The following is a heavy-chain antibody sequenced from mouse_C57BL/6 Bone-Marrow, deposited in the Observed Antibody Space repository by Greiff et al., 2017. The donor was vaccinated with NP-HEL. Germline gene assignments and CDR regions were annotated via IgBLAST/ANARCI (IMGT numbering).Heavy chain of an antibody. D-gene: IGHD2-4*01. CDR3: ARWDYDGAY. J-gene: IGHJ3*01. V-gene: IGHV1-52*01. CDR1: GYTFTSYW. Sequence: QVQLQQPGAELVRPGSSVKLSCKASGYTFTSYWMQWVKQRPIQGLEWIGNIDPSDSETHYNQKFKDKATLTVDKSSSTAYMQLSSLTSEDSAVYYCARWDYDGAYWGRGPLVTVSA. CDR2: IDPSDSET.